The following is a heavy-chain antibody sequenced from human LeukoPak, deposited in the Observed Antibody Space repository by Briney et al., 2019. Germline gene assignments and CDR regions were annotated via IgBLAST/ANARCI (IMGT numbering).Heavy chain of an antibody. V-gene: IGHV1-69*13. J-gene: IGHJ4*02. CDR1: GGTFSTYA. Sequence: SVKVSCKASGGTFSTYAISWVRQAPGQGLEWMGGIIPIFGTANYAQKFQGRVTITADESTSTAYMELSSLRSEDTAVYYCARDPYYYDSSGGYYFDYWGQGTLVTVSS. CDR2: IIPIFGTA. CDR3: ARDPYYYDSSGGYYFDY. D-gene: IGHD3-22*01.